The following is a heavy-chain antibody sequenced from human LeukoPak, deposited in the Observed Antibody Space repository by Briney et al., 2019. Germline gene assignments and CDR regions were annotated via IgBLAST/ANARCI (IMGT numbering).Heavy chain of an antibody. CDR2: IRRKTDGGTT. D-gene: IGHD3-9*01. Sequence: RSGGSLRLSCAASGFTFSNAWMSWVRQAPGKGLEWVGRIRRKTDGGTTDYAAPVKGRFTISRDDSKNTLYLQMNSLKTEDTAVYYCTTDGDDFDWSDWGQGTLVTVSS. CDR3: TTDGDDFDWSD. J-gene: IGHJ4*02. CDR1: GFTFSNAW. V-gene: IGHV3-15*01.